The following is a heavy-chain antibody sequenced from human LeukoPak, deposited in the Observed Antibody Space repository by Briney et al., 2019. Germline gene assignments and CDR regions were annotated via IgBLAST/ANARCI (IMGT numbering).Heavy chain of an antibody. CDR3: ARGAQLKSYGMDA. J-gene: IGHJ6*04. CDR2: IYYSGST. Sequence: SETLSLTCTVSGGSISSYYWSWIRQPPGKGLEWIGYIYYSGSTNYNPSLKSRVTISVDTSKNQFSLKLSSVTAADTAVYYCARGAQLKSYGMDAWGKGTTVTVSS. CDR1: GGSISSYY. V-gene: IGHV4-59*01. D-gene: IGHD3-10*01.